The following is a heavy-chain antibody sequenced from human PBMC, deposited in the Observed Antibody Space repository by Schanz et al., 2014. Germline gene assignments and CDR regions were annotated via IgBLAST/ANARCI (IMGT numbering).Heavy chain of an antibody. CDR2: IYINSGST. CDR1: GFSVSTNY. V-gene: IGHV3-53*01. CDR3: ARDEGRDGYNLAFDV. D-gene: IGHD5-12*01. J-gene: IGHJ3*01. Sequence: EVQLVESGGGLIQPGGSLRLSCAVSGFSVSTNYMSWVRQAPGKGLEWVSSIYINSGSTNYADSVKGRFIISRDSSQNPTFLQLNSLRGEDTVLYFCARDEGRDGYNLAFDVWGQGTLVTVSS.